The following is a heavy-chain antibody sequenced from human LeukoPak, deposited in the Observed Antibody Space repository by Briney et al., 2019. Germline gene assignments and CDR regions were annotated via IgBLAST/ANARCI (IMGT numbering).Heavy chain of an antibody. D-gene: IGHD4-17*01. Sequence: SETLSLTCTVSGGSISSYSYYWGWIRQPPGKGLEWIGSMYHNGSTYYNPSLKSRVTISVDTSKNQFSLKLSSVTAADTAVYYCAITTVTHQFDYWGQGTLVTVSS. V-gene: IGHV4-39*07. J-gene: IGHJ4*02. CDR1: GGSISSYSYY. CDR2: MYHNGST. CDR3: AITTVTHQFDY.